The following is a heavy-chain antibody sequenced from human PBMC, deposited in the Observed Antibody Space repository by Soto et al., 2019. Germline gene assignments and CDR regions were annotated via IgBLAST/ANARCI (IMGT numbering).Heavy chain of an antibody. CDR2: ISYVGIIK. CDR3: ARDRLSSGWELEMVAY. J-gene: IGHJ4*02. D-gene: IGHD6-19*01. Sequence: VGALRLSCVASGFTFSSYGTHWVRQAPGKGLEWVAVISYVGIIKYYPDSVKSRFTISRDNSKNTLYLQMNSLRAEDTAVYYCARDRLSSGWELEMVAYWGQGTLVTVSS. CDR1: GFTFSSYG. V-gene: IGHV3-30*03.